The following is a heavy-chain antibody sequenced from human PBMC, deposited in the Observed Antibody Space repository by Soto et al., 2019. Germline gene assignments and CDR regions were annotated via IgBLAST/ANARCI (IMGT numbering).Heavy chain of an antibody. CDR1: GFTFSSYA. CDR2: IRGSGGST. V-gene: IGHV3-23*01. J-gene: IGHJ4*02. CDR3: AKDPPKDIVVVVAATLPY. D-gene: IGHD2-15*01. Sequence: GGSLRLSCAASGFTFSSYAMSWVRQAPGKGLEWVSSIRGSGGSTYYADSVKGRFTISRDNSKNTLYLQMNSLRAEDTAVYCCAKDPPKDIVVVVAATLPYWGQGTLVTVSS.